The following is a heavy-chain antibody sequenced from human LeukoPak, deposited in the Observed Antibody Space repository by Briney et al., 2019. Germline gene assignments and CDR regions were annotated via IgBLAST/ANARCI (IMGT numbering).Heavy chain of an antibody. CDR1: GGSISSYY. J-gene: IGHJ5*02. V-gene: IGHV4-4*07. CDR3: ARDRDCSSTSCYVGWFDP. D-gene: IGHD2-2*01. CDR2: IYTSGST. Sequence: SETLSLTCTVSGGSISSYYWSWIRQPAGKGLEWIGRIYTSGSTNYNPSLKSRVTMSVDTSKNQFSLKLSSVTAADTAVYYCARDRDCSSTSCYVGWFDPWGQGTLVTVSS.